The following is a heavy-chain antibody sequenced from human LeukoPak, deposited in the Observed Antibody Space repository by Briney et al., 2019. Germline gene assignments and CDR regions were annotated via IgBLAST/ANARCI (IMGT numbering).Heavy chain of an antibody. D-gene: IGHD3-22*01. Sequence: HPGGSLRLSCVVSGFTFSGSAVHWVRQASGKGLEWVGRIRSKANNYATAYAASVKGRFTISRDDSKNTAYLQMNSLKTEDTAVYYCTGDNFDSSVKFDYWGQGTLVTVSS. CDR3: TGDNFDSSVKFDY. CDR2: IRSKANNYAT. CDR1: GFTFSGSA. V-gene: IGHV3-73*01. J-gene: IGHJ4*02.